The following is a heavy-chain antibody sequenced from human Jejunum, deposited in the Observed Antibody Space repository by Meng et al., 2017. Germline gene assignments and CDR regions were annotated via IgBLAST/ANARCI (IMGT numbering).Heavy chain of an antibody. V-gene: IGHV3-23*01. CDR2: IRGGGSST. Sequence: GGSLRLSCAASGFTFSSYAMSWVRQAPGKGLEWVSGIRGGGSSTYYADSVKGRFIISRDNSKNTLFLQMNSLKVEDTAVYYCAKGESNWNAEMFWGQGTLVTVSS. D-gene: IGHD1-20*01. CDR1: GFTFSSYA. J-gene: IGHJ4*02. CDR3: AKGESNWNAEMF.